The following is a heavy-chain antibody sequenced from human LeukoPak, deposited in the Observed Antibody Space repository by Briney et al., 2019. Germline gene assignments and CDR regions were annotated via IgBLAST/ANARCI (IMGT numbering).Heavy chain of an antibody. J-gene: IGHJ6*03. V-gene: IGHV4-34*01. Sequence: SETLSLTCGVYDGSISDYFWSWIRQPPGKGLEWIGEINHSGNTNYNPSLKSRVTMSVDTSKNQFSLRLSSVTATDTAVYYCASSRCSGGSCYKGRYYFMDVWGKGTTVTVSS. CDR2: INHSGNT. CDR1: DGSISDYF. CDR3: ASSRCSGGSCYKGRYYFMDV. D-gene: IGHD2-15*01.